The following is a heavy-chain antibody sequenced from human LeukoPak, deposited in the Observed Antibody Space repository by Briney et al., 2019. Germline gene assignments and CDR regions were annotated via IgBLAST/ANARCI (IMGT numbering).Heavy chain of an antibody. J-gene: IGHJ4*02. CDR3: AREGITGTRSDY. V-gene: IGHV3-21*01. D-gene: IGHD1-20*01. CDR2: ISSSSSYI. Sequence: GGSLRLSCAASGFTFSSYSMNWVGQAPGKGLEWVSSISSSSSYIYYADSVKGRFTISRDNAKNSLYLQMNSLRAEDTAVYYCAREGITGTRSDYWGQGTLVTVSS. CDR1: GFTFSSYS.